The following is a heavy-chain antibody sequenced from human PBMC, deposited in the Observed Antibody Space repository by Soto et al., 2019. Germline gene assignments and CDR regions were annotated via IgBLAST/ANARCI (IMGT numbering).Heavy chain of an antibody. CDR2: ISDSGGLT. CDR3: ARRAFGSSHTFDI. D-gene: IGHD6-6*01. CDR1: GFAFSSHP. V-gene: IGHV3-23*01. J-gene: IGHJ3*02. Sequence: VQLLESGGDLVHPGGSLRLSCAASGFAFSSHPMSWVRQAPEKGLEWVSGISDSGGLTYNADSVKGRFTISRDNSKNTLYLQMNSLRAEDTAVYYCARRAFGSSHTFDIWGQGKMVTVSS.